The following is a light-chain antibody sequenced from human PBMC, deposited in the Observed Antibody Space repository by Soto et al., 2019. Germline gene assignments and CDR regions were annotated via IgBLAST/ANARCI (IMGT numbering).Light chain of an antibody. CDR3: QQSSITPRS. CDR2: GAS. J-gene: IGKJ1*01. CDR1: QSISTY. Sequence: DIRLTQSPSSLSASVGDRVTISCRASQSISTYLMWYHQKPGKAPNLLIYGASGLQNGVPSRFDGSGSGPEFTPIITGVQPEDFGTYYCQQSSITPRSFGEGTKVEI. V-gene: IGKV1-39*01.